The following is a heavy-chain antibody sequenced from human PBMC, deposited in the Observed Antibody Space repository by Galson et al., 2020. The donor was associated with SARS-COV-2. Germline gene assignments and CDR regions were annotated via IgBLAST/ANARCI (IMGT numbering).Heavy chain of an antibody. CDR2: IKGDGSET. Sequence: GASLKISCAVSGFTFKDYWMSWVRQAPGKGLEWVANIKGDGSETNYVDSVKGRFSISRDNAVDSLYLQMNSLRVEDTAVYYCTREGWQGGDWGQGTRVTVSS. V-gene: IGHV3-7*01. CDR1: GFTFKDYW. CDR3: TREGWQGGD. J-gene: IGHJ4*02. D-gene: IGHD6-19*01.